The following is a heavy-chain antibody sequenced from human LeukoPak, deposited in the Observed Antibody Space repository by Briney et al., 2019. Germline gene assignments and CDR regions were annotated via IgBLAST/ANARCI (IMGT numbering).Heavy chain of an antibody. V-gene: IGHV1-69*05. Sequence: ASVKVSCKASGLTLSTYAISWVRQAPGQGLEWMGGIIPMFGSAHYAQKFQDRVTITTDESTTIAYMELSSLRSEDTAVYYCASSPRIVGRLDYYYYTDVWGKGTTVTVSS. CDR1: GLTLSTYA. J-gene: IGHJ6*03. CDR2: IIPMFGSA. CDR3: ASSPRIVGRLDYYYYTDV. D-gene: IGHD6-6*01.